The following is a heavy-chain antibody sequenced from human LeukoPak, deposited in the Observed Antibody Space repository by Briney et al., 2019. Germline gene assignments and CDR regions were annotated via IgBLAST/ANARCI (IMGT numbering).Heavy chain of an antibody. D-gene: IGHD3-3*01. V-gene: IGHV4-39*01. Sequence: PSETLSLTCTVSAGSFISSSHHWGWIRQSPGKGLEWIGTVYYGRTTYYNPSLDGRVTISLDTSANHFSLQLNSVTAADTAVYYCVRHDGRGGTTMGAFDSWGQGSLVTVSS. CDR2: VYYGRTT. CDR1: AGSFISSSHH. CDR3: VRHDGRGGTTMGAFDS. J-gene: IGHJ5*01.